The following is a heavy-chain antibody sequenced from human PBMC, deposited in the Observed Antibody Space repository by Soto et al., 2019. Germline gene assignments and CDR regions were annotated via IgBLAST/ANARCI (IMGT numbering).Heavy chain of an antibody. D-gene: IGHD3-22*01. CDR1: GGSISAYY. CDR2: ISYSGST. Sequence: QVQLHESGPGLVKPPETLSLTCTVSGGSISAYYWSWIRQSPGKGLEWIGYISYSGSTNYNPSLKSRVTISLDTSKNQFSLKLSSVTATDTAVYYCVREAPPYYYHSSGFFDYWGQGTLVTVSS. V-gene: IGHV4-59*13. J-gene: IGHJ4*02. CDR3: VREAPPYYYHSSGFFDY.